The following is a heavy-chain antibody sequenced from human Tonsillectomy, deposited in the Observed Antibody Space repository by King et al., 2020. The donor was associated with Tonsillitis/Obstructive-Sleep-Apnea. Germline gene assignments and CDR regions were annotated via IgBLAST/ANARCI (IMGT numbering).Heavy chain of an antibody. CDR3: ATTSFTSGNWFDP. CDR2: IYPTDSDT. Sequence: QLVQSGAEVKKPGESLKISCKRSGYSFTSYWIGWVRQMPGKGLEWMGIIYPTDSDTRYSPSFQGQVTISADKSISTAYLQWSSLKASDTAMYYCATTSFTSGNWFDPWGQGTLVTVSS. V-gene: IGHV5-51*03. CDR1: GYSFTSYW. D-gene: IGHD3-10*01. J-gene: IGHJ5*02.